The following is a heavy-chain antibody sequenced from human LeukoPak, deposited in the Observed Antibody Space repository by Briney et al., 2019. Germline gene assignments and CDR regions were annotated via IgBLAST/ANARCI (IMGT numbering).Heavy chain of an antibody. J-gene: IGHJ4*02. CDR3: ARIRKYYYDSSGYADY. D-gene: IGHD3-22*01. V-gene: IGHV3-53*01. Sequence: GGSLRLSCAASGFAVSSNHMNWVRQAPGKGLEWVSVIFNGGSTYYADSVKGRFTISRDNSKNTLYLQMNSLRAEDTAVYYCARIRKYYYDSSGYADYWGQGTLVTVSS. CDR2: IFNGGST. CDR1: GFAVSSNH.